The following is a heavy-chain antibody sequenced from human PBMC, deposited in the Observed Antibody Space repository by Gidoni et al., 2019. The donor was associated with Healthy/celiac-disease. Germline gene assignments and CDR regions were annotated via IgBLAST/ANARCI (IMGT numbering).Heavy chain of an antibody. D-gene: IGHD2-15*01. CDR1: GFTFSSYS. CDR3: ARDASPRTPLDY. J-gene: IGHJ4*02. V-gene: IGHV3-21*01. CDR2: ISSSSSYI. Sequence: EVQLVESGGGLVKPGGSLRLSCAASGFTFSSYSMNWVRQAPGKGLEWVSSISSSSSYICYADSVKGRFTISRDNAKNSLYLQMNSLRAEDTAVYYCARDASPRTPLDYWGQGTLVTVSS.